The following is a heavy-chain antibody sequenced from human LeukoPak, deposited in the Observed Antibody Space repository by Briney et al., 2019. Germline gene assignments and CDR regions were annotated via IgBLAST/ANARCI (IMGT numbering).Heavy chain of an antibody. CDR3: AREGGNWGQDYFDY. D-gene: IGHD7-27*01. CDR1: GFRFSDYY. Sequence: PGGSLRLSCAASGFRFSDYYMYWFRQAPGKGLECVSYISGSGKTIYYADSVKGRFTISRDNAKNSLYLQMNSLRAEDTAVYYCAREGGNWGQDYFDYWGQGTLVTVSS. V-gene: IGHV3-11*04. J-gene: IGHJ4*02. CDR2: ISGSGKTI.